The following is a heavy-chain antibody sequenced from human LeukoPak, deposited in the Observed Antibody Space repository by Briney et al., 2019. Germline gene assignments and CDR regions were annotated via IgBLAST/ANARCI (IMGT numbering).Heavy chain of an antibody. CDR2: INPSGGST. CDR3: VTGELLPLHFDY. V-gene: IGHV1-46*01. CDR1: GYTFTSYY. D-gene: IGHD1-26*01. J-gene: IGHJ4*02. Sequence: ASVKVSCKASGYTFTSYYMHWVRQAPGQGLERMGIINPSGGSTSYAQKFQGRVTMTRDTSTSTVYMELSSLRSEDTAVYYCVTGELLPLHFDYWGQGTLVTVSS.